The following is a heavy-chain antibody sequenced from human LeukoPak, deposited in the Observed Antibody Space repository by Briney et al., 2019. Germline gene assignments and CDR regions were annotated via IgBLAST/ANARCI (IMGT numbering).Heavy chain of an antibody. CDR3: ARGGSESDY. V-gene: IGHV3-7*01. CDR2: IKEDGTEK. Sequence: GGSLRLSCAASGFNFNHYWMTWVRQSPGKGLEWVANIKEDGTEKNYVDSVKGRFTISRDNAKNSLYLQMNSLRAENTAVYYCARGGSESDYWGQGTLVTVSS. CDR1: GFNFNHYW. J-gene: IGHJ4*02.